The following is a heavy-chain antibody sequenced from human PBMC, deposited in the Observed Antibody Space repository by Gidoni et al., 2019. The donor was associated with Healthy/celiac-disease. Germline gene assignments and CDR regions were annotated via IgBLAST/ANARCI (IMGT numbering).Heavy chain of an antibody. J-gene: IGHJ5*02. Sequence: QVQLVQSGAEVKKPGASVKVSCQASGYTFTSNSMHWVRQAPGQGLEWMGIINPGGGSTSYAQKFQGRVTMTRDTSTSTVYMELSSLRSEDTAVYYCARGGVVVVPAAIGNWFDPWGQGTLVTVSS. CDR1: GYTFTSNS. V-gene: IGHV1-46*01. CDR2: INPGGGST. CDR3: ARGGVVVVPAAIGNWFDP. D-gene: IGHD2-2*02.